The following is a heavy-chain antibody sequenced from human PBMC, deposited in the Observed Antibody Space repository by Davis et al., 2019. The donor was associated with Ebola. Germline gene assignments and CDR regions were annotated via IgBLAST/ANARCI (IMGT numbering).Heavy chain of an antibody. J-gene: IGHJ4*02. V-gene: IGHV3-48*04. CDR2: ISSSGSTI. D-gene: IGHD5-18*01. CDR1: GFTFSSYS. CDR3: ARDGYGYNLDY. Sequence: GESLKISCAASGFTFSSYSMNWVRQAPGKGLEWVSYISSSGSTIYYADSVKGRFTISRDNAKNSLYLQMNSLRAEDTAVYYCARDGYGYNLDYWGQGTLVTVSS.